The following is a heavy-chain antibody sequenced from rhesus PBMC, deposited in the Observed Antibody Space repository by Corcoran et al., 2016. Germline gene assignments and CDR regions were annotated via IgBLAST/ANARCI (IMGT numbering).Heavy chain of an antibody. D-gene: IGHD6-31*01. CDR2: INGNTGNT. Sequence: QVQLQESGPGLVKPSETLSLTCTVSGASISSVWWSWVRQPPGKGLEWIGEINGNTGNTNYTPSLESRVTISKDASKKQFSLKLTSVTAADTAVYHCTREKAASIDYWGQGVLVTASS. J-gene: IGHJ4*01. V-gene: IGHV4-80*01. CDR3: TREKAASIDY. CDR1: GASISSVW.